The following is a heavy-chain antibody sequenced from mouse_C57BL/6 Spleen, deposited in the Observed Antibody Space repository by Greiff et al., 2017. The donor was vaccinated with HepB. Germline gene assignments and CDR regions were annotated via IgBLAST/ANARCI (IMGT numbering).Heavy chain of an antibody. CDR1: GYAFSSSW. Sequence: VQLQQSGPELVKPGASVKISCKASGYAFSSSWMNWVKQRPGKGLEWIGRIYPGDGDTNYNGKFKGKATLTADKSSSTAYMQLSSLTSEDSAVYFCARARGGITMDYWGQGTSVTVSS. J-gene: IGHJ4*01. CDR3: ARARGGITMDY. CDR2: IYPGDGDT. D-gene: IGHD2-4*01. V-gene: IGHV1-82*01.